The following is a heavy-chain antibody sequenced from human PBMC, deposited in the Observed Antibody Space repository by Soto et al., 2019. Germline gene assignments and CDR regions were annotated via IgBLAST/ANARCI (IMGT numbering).Heavy chain of an antibody. CDR1: GGSFSGYY. CDR3: ARWVGYCSSTSCYLRYGMDV. V-gene: IGHV4-34*01. CDR2: INHSGST. D-gene: IGHD2-2*01. Sequence: SETLSLTCAVYGGSFSGYYWSWIRQPPGKGLEWIGEINHSGSTNYNPSLKSRVTISVDTSKNQFSLKLSSVTAADTAVYYCARWVGYCSSTSCYLRYGMDVLGQGTTVTVSS. J-gene: IGHJ6*02.